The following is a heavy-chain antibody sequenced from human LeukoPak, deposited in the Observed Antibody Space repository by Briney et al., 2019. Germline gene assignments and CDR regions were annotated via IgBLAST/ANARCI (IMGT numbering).Heavy chain of an antibody. J-gene: IGHJ5*02. D-gene: IGHD5-12*01. CDR1: GFTFSSYS. Sequence: PGGSLRLSCAASGFTFSSYSMNWVRQAPGKGLEWVSSISSSSSYIYYADSVKGRFTISRDNSKNTLYLQMNSLRAEDTAVYYCAKDRYSGYDGWFDPWGQGTLVTVSS. V-gene: IGHV3-21*04. CDR3: AKDRYSGYDGWFDP. CDR2: ISSSSSYI.